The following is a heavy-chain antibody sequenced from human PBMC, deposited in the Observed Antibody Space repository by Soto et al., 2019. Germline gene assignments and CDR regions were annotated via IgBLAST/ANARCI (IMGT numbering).Heavy chain of an antibody. CDR1: GGSISSGGYY. CDR3: ARERHLEDTNWFDP. V-gene: IGHV4-31*03. Sequence: QVQLQESGPGLVKPSQTLSLTCTVSGGSISSGGYYWSWIRQHPGKGLEWIGYIYYSGSTYYNPSLKSRVTISVDASKNQFSLKLSSVTAEDTAVYYCARERHLEDTNWFDPWGQGTLVTVSS. J-gene: IGHJ5*02. CDR2: IYYSGST. D-gene: IGHD3-3*01.